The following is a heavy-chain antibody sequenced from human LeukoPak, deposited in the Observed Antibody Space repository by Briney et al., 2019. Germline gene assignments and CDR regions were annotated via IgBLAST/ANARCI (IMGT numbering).Heavy chain of an antibody. CDR3: AREIQGSSWYRGMGYFDY. J-gene: IGHJ4*02. CDR2: IYSDGTT. Sequence: GGSLRLSCAASGFTFSSYSMNWVRQAPGKGLEWVSIIYSDGTTYYADSVKGRFSISRDNSKNTLYLQMNSLRAEDTAVYYCAREIQGSSWYRGMGYFDYWGQGTLVTVSS. V-gene: IGHV3-53*01. CDR1: GFTFSSYS. D-gene: IGHD6-13*01.